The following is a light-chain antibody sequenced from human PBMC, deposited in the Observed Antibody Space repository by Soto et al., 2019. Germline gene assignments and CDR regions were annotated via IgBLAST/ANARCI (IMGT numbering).Light chain of an antibody. CDR1: QSVSSSY. CDR2: GAS. V-gene: IGKV3-20*01. Sequence: EIVLTQSPGTLSLSPGERATLSCRASQSVSSSYLAWYQQKPGQAPRLLIYGASSRATGIPDRFSGSGSGTDFTLTISRLEPEVYAVYYCQQYGHSLWTLGQGTKVDIK. J-gene: IGKJ1*01. CDR3: QQYGHSLWT.